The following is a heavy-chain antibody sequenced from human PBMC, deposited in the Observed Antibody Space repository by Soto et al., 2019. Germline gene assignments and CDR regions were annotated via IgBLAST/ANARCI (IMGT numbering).Heavy chain of an antibody. CDR1: GGSFSGYY. Sequence: QVQLQQWGAGLLKPSETLSLTCAVYGGSFSGYYWSWIRQPPGKGLEWIGEINHSGSTNYNPSLKSRVTISVDTYKNQFCLKLRFVTAADTAVYYCARGHSSGCFFDYWGQGTLVTVSS. J-gene: IGHJ4*02. CDR3: ARGHSSGCFFDY. V-gene: IGHV4-34*01. CDR2: INHSGST. D-gene: IGHD6-19*01.